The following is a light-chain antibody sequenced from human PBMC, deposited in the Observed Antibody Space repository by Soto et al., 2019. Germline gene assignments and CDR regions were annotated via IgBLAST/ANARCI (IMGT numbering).Light chain of an antibody. J-gene: IGKJ4*01. Sequence: DIHMTQSPSTMSASVGDRVTITCRATQSIISWLAWYQKKPGKDPKMLIFDASSLESGVPSRFSGNGSGTDFNLTISSLQTEDGATYEGQQRLSTILTFGELTKVDIK. CDR3: QQRLSTILT. CDR1: QSIISW. V-gene: IGKV1-5*01. CDR2: DAS.